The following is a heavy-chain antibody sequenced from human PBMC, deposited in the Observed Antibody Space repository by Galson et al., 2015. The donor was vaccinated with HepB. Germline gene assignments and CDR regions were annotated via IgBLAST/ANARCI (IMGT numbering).Heavy chain of an antibody. D-gene: IGHD6-19*01. CDR2: IRGGAGDT. CDR1: GFSFSTYA. V-gene: IGHV3-23*01. Sequence: SLRLSCAASGFSFSTYAMGWVRQAPGKGLEWVSAIRGGAGDTFYVNSVKGRFTISRDNSKNTVYLQMNSLRSEDTALYYCAKTNPDVYTSGWYGVNDYWGQGTLVTVSS. J-gene: IGHJ4*02. CDR3: AKTNPDVYTSGWYGVNDY.